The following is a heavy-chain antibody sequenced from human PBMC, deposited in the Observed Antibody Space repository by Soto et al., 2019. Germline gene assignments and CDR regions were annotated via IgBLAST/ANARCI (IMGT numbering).Heavy chain of an antibody. J-gene: IGHJ4*02. V-gene: IGHV4-39*01. D-gene: IGHD5-12*01. Sequence: PGKGLEWIGSIYYSGSTYYNPSLKSRVTISVDTSKNQFSLKLSSVTAADTAVYYCARSAVQNIVATLGYFDYWGQRTLVTVSS. CDR3: ARSAVQNIVATLGYFDY. CDR2: IYYSGST.